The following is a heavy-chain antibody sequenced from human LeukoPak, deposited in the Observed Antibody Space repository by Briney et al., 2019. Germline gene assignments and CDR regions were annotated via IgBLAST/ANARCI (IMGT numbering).Heavy chain of an antibody. CDR1: GFFFSNYW. D-gene: IGHD1-26*01. CDR2: INLDGNGR. Sequence: PGGSLRLSCTASGFFFSNYWMSWVRQAQGKGLEWVANINLDGNGRFYVDSVKGRFTISRDNNKKSLYLQMNSLRAEDTAVYYCARDPYSGNYGNYYYYYMDVWGKGTTVTISS. J-gene: IGHJ6*03. CDR3: ARDPYSGNYGNYYYYYMDV. V-gene: IGHV3-7*01.